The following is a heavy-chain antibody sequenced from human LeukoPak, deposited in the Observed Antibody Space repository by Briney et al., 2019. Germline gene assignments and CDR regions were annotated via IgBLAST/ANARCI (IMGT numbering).Heavy chain of an antibody. CDR2: INHSGST. Sequence: PPETLSLTCAVYGGSLSGYYWSWIRQPPGKGLEWIGEINHSGSTNYNPSLKSRVTIAVDTSKNQFSLKLSSVTAADTAVYYCARGRVDIVVVPAAMSRYFDYWGQGTLVTVSS. CDR1: GGSLSGYY. D-gene: IGHD2-2*03. J-gene: IGHJ4*02. V-gene: IGHV4-34*01. CDR3: ARGRVDIVVVPAAMSRYFDY.